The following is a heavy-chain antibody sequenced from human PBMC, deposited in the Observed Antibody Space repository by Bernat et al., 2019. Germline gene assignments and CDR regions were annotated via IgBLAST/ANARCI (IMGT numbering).Heavy chain of an antibody. CDR1: GYTFTSYD. Sequence: QVQLVQFGAEVKKPGASVKVSCKASGYTFTSYDINWVRQATGQGLEWMGWMNPNSGNTGYAQKFQGRVTMTRNTSKSTANMELGSLRSEDTAVDYCARRPLLWFGGFAGWFDPWGQGTLVTVSS. D-gene: IGHD3-10*01. J-gene: IGHJ5*02. CDR3: ARRPLLWFGGFAGWFDP. V-gene: IGHV1-8*01. CDR2: MNPNSGNT.